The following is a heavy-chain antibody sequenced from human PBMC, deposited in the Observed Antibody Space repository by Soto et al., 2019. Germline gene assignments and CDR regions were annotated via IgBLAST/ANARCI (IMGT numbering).Heavy chain of an antibody. D-gene: IGHD3-22*01. Sequence: LXLSCVASAFTFDDYAIHWVRQTPGKGLEWVSGLTWNGEVLGYADSVKGRFTISRDNAKNSLYLEMNSLRPEDTALYYCVKDSESSGYLTHLDYWGQGTLVTVS. CDR1: AFTFDDYA. CDR2: LTWNGEVL. CDR3: VKDSESSGYLTHLDY. J-gene: IGHJ4*02. V-gene: IGHV3-9*01.